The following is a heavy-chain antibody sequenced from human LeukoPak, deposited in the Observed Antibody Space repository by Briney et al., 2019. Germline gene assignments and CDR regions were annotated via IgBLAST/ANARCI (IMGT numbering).Heavy chain of an antibody. CDR3: AKDIGSSFTNWYFDL. CDR2: ISWNSGSI. Sequence: SGGSLRLSCAASGFTFDDYAMHWVRQAPGKGLEWVSGISWNSGSIGYADSVKGRFTISRDNAKNSLYLQMNSLRAEDTALYYCAKDIGSSFTNWYFDLWGRGTLATVSS. D-gene: IGHD6-13*01. V-gene: IGHV3-9*01. CDR1: GFTFDDYA. J-gene: IGHJ2*01.